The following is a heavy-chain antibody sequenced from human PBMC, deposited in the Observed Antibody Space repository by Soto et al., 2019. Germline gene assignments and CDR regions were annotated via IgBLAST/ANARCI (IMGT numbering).Heavy chain of an antibody. D-gene: IGHD3-16*01. CDR1: GYTFTDFG. J-gene: IGHJ4*02. Sequence: QGQLVQSGAEVKKPGASVKVSCKASGYTFTDFGFSWVRQAPGQGLEWMGWISAYNRNTNYAQKVQGRVTMTTDTSTSTAYMELRNLTSDDTAVYYCARDSGNLGNWAYFFDYWGQGTLVTVSS. CDR3: ARDSGNLGNWAYFFDY. CDR2: ISAYNRNT. V-gene: IGHV1-18*01.